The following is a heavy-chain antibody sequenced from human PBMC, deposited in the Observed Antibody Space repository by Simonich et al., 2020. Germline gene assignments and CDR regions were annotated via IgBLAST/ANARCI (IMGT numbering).Heavy chain of an antibody. D-gene: IGHD1-1*01. V-gene: IGHV3-21*01. J-gene: IGHJ4*02. CDR2: ISSSSSYI. CDR3: ARANERDY. CDR1: GFTFSSYS. Sequence: EVQLVESGGGLVKPGGSLRLSCAASGFTFSSYSMNWVRQAPGKGLGWVTSISSSSSYIYYADPVKGRFTISRDNAKNSLYLQMNSLRAEDTAVYYCARANERDYWGQGTLVTVSS.